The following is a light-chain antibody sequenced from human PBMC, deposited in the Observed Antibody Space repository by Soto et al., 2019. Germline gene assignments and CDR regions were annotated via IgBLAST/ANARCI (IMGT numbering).Light chain of an antibody. CDR1: QDIRNT. CDR3: QQSYSPVT. J-gene: IGKJ5*01. CDR2: AAS. Sequence: QMTQSPSSLSASVGARVAISCRASQDIRNTLAWYKQKPGEAPKLLIFAASNLQSGVQSRFSGNGSGTDFTLTITSMKPEDFAIDDCQQSYSPVTFGQGTRLEIK. V-gene: IGKV1-39*01.